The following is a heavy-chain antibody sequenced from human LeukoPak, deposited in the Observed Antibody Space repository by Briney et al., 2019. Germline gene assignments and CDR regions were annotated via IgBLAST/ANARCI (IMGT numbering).Heavy chain of an antibody. J-gene: IGHJ6*02. V-gene: IGHV3-23*01. D-gene: IGHD3-10*01. CDR2: ISGSGGST. Sequence: GGSLRLSCAASGFTFSSYAMSWVRQAPGKGLEWVSAISGSGGSTYYADSVKGRFTISRDNSKNTLYLQMNSLRAEDTAVYYCAKDSPTMVIGYYYYGMDVWGQGTTVTVSS. CDR3: AKDSPTMVIGYYYYGMDV. CDR1: GFTFSSYA.